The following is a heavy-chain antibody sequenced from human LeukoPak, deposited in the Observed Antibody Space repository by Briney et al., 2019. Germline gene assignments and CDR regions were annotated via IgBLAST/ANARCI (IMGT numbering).Heavy chain of an antibody. CDR3: ARHSPYYYYDSSGYYSTAPEFDY. D-gene: IGHD3-22*01. CDR2: INHSGST. CDR1: GGSFSGYY. J-gene: IGHJ4*02. Sequence: PSETLSLTCAVYGGSFSGYYWSWIRQPPGKGLEWIGEINHSGSTNYNPYLKSRVTISVDTSKNQFSLKLSSVTAADTAVYYCARHSPYYYYDSSGYYSTAPEFDYWGQGTLVTVSS. V-gene: IGHV4-34*01.